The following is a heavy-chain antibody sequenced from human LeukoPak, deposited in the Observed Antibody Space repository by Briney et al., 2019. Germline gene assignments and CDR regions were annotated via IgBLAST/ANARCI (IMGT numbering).Heavy chain of an antibody. V-gene: IGHV1-2*02. Sequence: ASVQGCCNASGYAFSGYYLHWVRQATGHGNEWMGWINPHRGGTLYAQKFQGSVTMTSDNSSSTAYMELSSLRSDDTAVYFCAREIVATIGGAFDIWGQGTMVTVSS. CDR3: AREIVATIGGAFDI. CDR1: GYAFSGYY. D-gene: IGHD5-12*01. CDR2: INPHRGGT. J-gene: IGHJ3*02.